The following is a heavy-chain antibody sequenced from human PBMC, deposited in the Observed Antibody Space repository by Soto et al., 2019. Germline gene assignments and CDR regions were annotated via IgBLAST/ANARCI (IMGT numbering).Heavy chain of an antibody. CDR1: GYRFTTYW. V-gene: IGHV5-51*01. CDR2: IYPGDSDT. J-gene: IGHJ6*02. D-gene: IGHD6-13*01. CDR3: ARQAAAGKYYYGMDV. Sequence: PGESLKISCQGSGYRFTTYWIGWVRQMPGKGLECMGIIYPGDSDTRYGPSFQGQVTISADKSISTAYLQWSSLKASDTAMYYCARQAAAGKYYYGMDVWGQGTTVTVSS.